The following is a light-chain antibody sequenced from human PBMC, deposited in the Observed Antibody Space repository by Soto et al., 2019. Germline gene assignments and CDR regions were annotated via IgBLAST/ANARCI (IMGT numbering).Light chain of an antibody. CDR2: AAS. J-gene: IGKJ3*01. Sequence: IQLTQSPSSLSASVGDRVTITCRASQGISSYLAWYQQKPGKAPKLLIYAASTLQSGVPSRFSGSGSGTDFTLTISSLQPEDFATYYCQQLNSYPRGGFTFGPGTKVDIK. CDR1: QGISSY. V-gene: IGKV1-9*01. CDR3: QQLNSYPRGGFT.